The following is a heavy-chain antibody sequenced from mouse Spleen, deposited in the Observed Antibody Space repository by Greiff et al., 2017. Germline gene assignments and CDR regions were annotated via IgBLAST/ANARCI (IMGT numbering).Heavy chain of an antibody. CDR1: GFTFSDYG. Sequence: EVQVVESGGGLVKPGGSLKLSCAASGFTFSDYGMHWVCQAPEKGLEWVAYISSGSSTIYYADTVKGRFTISRDNAKNTLFLQMTSLRSEDTAMYYCANMTPFAYWGQGTLVTVSA. V-gene: IGHV5-17*01. CDR3: ANMTPFAY. J-gene: IGHJ3*01. CDR2: ISSGSSTI.